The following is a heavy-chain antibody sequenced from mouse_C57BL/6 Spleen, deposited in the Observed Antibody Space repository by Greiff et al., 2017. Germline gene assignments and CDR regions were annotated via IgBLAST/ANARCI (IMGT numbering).Heavy chain of an antibody. V-gene: IGHV1-7*01. CDR1: GYTFTSYW. Sequence: VQLQQSGAELAKPGASVKLSCKASGYTFTSYWMHWVKQRPGQGLEWIGYINPSSGSTKYNQKFKVKATLTADKSSSTAYMQLSSLTYEDSAVYYCARGTTAPDYWGQGTTLTVSS. J-gene: IGHJ2*01. CDR3: ARGTTAPDY. D-gene: IGHD1-2*01. CDR2: INPSSGST.